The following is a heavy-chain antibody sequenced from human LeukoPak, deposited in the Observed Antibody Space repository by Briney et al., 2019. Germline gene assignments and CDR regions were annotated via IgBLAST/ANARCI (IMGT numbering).Heavy chain of an antibody. D-gene: IGHD6-19*01. Sequence: GGSLRLSCAASGFTFSSYAMSWVRQAQGLGLEWVSAISGSGGSTYYADSGKGRFTISRDNSKNTLYLQMNSLRAEDTAVYYCAKQGQWLVRYFDLWGRGTLVTVSS. CDR1: GFTFSSYA. CDR2: ISGSGGST. V-gene: IGHV3-23*01. J-gene: IGHJ2*01. CDR3: AKQGQWLVRYFDL.